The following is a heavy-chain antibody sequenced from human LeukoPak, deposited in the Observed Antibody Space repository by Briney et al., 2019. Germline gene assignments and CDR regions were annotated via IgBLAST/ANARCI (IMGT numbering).Heavy chain of an antibody. J-gene: IGHJ5*02. CDR2: IYTSGST. Sequence: SETLSLTCTVSGGSISSGSYYWSWIRQPARKGLEWIGRIYTSGSTNYNPSLKSRVTISVDTSKNQFSLKLNSVTAADTAVYYCARSGTYYNNWFDPWGQGTLVTVSS. CDR1: GGSISSGSYY. D-gene: IGHD3-10*01. CDR3: ARSGTYYNNWFDP. V-gene: IGHV4-61*02.